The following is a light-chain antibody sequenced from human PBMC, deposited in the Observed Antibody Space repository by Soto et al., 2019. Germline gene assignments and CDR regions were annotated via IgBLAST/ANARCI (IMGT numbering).Light chain of an antibody. J-gene: IGKJ4*01. CDR2: KAS. CDR1: QSISTW. Sequence: DIQMTQSPSTLSASVGDRVTITCRASQSISTWLAGYQQKPGKAPKLLIYKASSLESGVPSRFSGSGSGTEFTLTISSLQPDDFATYYCQQYNTYPLTFGGGTTVEIK. V-gene: IGKV1-5*03. CDR3: QQYNTYPLT.